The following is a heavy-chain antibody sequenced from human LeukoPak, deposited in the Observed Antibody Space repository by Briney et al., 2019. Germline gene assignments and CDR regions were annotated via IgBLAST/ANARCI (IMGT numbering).Heavy chain of an antibody. CDR2: ISPGDSHT. J-gene: IGHJ5*02. CDR1: GYSFTSHW. CDR3: ARSEGGRYFDWLLMGFDP. Sequence: GESLKISCKVSGYSFTSHWIDWVRQMPGKGLEWMGIISPGDSHTAYSPSFQGQVTISADKSISTAYLQWSSLKASDTAMYYCARSEGGRYFDWLLMGFDPWGQGTLVTVSS. V-gene: IGHV5-51*01. D-gene: IGHD3-9*01.